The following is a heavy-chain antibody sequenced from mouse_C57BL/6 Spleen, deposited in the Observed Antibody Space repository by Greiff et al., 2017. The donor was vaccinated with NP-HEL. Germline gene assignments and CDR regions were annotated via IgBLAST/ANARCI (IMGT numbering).Heavy chain of an antibody. CDR3: ARATTVVPFDY. J-gene: IGHJ2*01. V-gene: IGHV5-16*01. D-gene: IGHD1-1*01. CDR2: INYDGSST. CDR1: GFTFSDYY. Sequence: EVQLVESEGGLVQPGSSMKLSCTASGFTFSDYYMAWVRQVPEKGLEWVANINYDGSSTYYLDSLKSRFIISRDNAKNILYLQMSSLKSEDTATYYCARATTVVPFDYWGQGTTLTVSS.